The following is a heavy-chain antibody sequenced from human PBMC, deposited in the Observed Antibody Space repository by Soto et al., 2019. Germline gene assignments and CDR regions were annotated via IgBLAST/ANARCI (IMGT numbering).Heavy chain of an antibody. CDR3: ARSRHYYARSGYYDDAFDI. Sequence: QVQLVQSGAEVKKPGASVKVSCKASGYTFTSYYMHWVRQAPGQGLEWMGIINPSGGSTSYAQKFQGRVTMTRDTSTSTVYMELSSLRSEDTAVYYCARSRHYYARSGYYDDAFDIWGQGTMVTVAS. CDR1: GYTFTSYY. CDR2: INPSGGST. J-gene: IGHJ3*02. V-gene: IGHV1-46*01. D-gene: IGHD3-22*01.